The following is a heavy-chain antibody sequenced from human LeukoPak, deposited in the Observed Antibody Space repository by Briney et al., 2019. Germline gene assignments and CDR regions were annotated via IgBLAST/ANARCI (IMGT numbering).Heavy chain of an antibody. CDR3: TTDYPRDSTGY. CDR2: IKSKTDGGTT. V-gene: IGHV3-15*01. D-gene: IGHD4-11*01. CDR1: GFTFSNAW. Sequence: GGSLRLSCAASGFTFSNAWLNWVRQAPGKGLEWVGHIKSKTDGGTTDYAAPVKGRFTISRDDSKNTLYLQMDSLKTEDTAVYYCTTDYPRDSTGYWGQGTLVTVSS. J-gene: IGHJ4*02.